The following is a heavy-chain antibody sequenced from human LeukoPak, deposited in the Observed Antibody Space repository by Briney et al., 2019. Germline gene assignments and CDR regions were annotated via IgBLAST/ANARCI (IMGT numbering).Heavy chain of an antibody. D-gene: IGHD6-6*01. CDR2: IKQDGSEK. CDR3: ARDDSSSDYYGMDV. Sequence: QPGGSLRLSCAASGFTFSSYWMSWVRQAPGKGLEWVANIKQDGSEKYYVDSVKGRLTISRDNAKNSLYLQMNSLRAEDTAVYYCARDDSSSDYYGMDVWGQGTTVTVSS. CDR1: GFTFSSYW. J-gene: IGHJ6*02. V-gene: IGHV3-7*01.